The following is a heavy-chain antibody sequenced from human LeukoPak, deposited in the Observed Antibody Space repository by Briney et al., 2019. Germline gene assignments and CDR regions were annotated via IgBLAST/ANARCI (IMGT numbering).Heavy chain of an antibody. J-gene: IGHJ6*03. V-gene: IGHV3-66*02. D-gene: IGHD2-15*01. CDR2: INSGGST. CDR1: GLSVGMNY. Sequence: QAGASLRLSWAASGLSVGMNYMSSVRHAPGTGVEWVSVINSGGSTYYADSGKGRFTIPRDNAKNTLYLQVNSLRGEDTAVYYCARAGGYYYYYMDVWGKGTTVTVSS. CDR3: ARAGGYYYYYMDV.